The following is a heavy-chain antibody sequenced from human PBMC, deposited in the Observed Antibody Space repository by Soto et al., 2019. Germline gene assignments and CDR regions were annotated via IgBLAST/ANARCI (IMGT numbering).Heavy chain of an antibody. D-gene: IGHD3-22*01. CDR3: AKEPYETSGFYYSFDY. V-gene: IGHV3-30*18. CDR2: ISSDGRDT. CDR1: GFAFSRYA. Sequence: GGALRLSCVASGFAFSRYAVHWVRQAPGKGLEWVAVISSDGRDTYYAPSVEGRFTISRLNFENTLYLQMNSLRPEDTAVYYCAKEPYETSGFYYSFDYWGQGTLVTVSS. J-gene: IGHJ4*02.